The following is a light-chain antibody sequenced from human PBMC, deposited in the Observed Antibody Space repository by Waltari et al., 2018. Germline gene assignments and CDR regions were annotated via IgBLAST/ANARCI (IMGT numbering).Light chain of an antibody. Sequence: QAVVTQEPSLTVSPGGPVTLTCGSSTNAFTSGHYPSWFQQKPGQPPRTLIYDTSNKHSWTPARFSGSLLGGKAALTLSGAQPEDEAEYYCLLSYSGAWVFGGGTKLTVL. V-gene: IGLV7-46*01. J-gene: IGLJ3*02. CDR2: DTS. CDR1: TNAFTSGHY. CDR3: LLSYSGAWV.